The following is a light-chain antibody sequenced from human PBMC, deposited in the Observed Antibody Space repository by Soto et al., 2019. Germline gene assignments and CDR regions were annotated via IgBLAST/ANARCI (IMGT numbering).Light chain of an antibody. V-gene: IGLV2-8*01. J-gene: IGLJ1*01. CDR1: SGDVGGYNY. CDR2: EVS. CDR3: TSYAGNDIVV. Sequence: QSALTQPPSVSGSPGQSVTISCSGTSGDVGGYNYVSWYQQHPGTAPKLVMYEVSERPSAVPDRFSGSKSGNTACLTVSGLQADDEADYYCTSYAGNDIVVFGRGTKVTAL.